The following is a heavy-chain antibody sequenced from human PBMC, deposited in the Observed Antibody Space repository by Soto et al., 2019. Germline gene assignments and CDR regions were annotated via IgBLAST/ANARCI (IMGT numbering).Heavy chain of an antibody. D-gene: IGHD2-15*01. V-gene: IGHV1-18*01. CDR2: LNSYNGNT. CDR1: GYTFPSYG. CDR3: EREPGACIWFDP. Sequence: QVQLMQSGAEVKKPGASVKVSCKASGYTFPSYGISWVRQAPGQGLEWMGWLNSYNGNTNYAQKLQGRVTMTTDTATSTAYMDLRSLRSDDKAVYYCEREPGACIWFDPWGQGTLVTVSS. J-gene: IGHJ5*02.